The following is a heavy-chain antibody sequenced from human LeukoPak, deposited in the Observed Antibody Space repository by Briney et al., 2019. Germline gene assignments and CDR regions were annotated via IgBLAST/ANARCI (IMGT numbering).Heavy chain of an antibody. V-gene: IGHV4-39*01. CDR1: GGSISSSSYY. CDR3: ARTFLGYCTNGVCPTLFDY. Sequence: SETLSLTCTVSGGSISSSSYYWGWIRQPPGKGLEWIGSIYYSGSTYYNPSLKSRVTISVDTSKNQFSLKLSSVTAADTAVYYCARTFLGYCTNGVCPTLFDYWGQGTLVTVSS. J-gene: IGHJ4*02. CDR2: IYYSGST. D-gene: IGHD2-8*01.